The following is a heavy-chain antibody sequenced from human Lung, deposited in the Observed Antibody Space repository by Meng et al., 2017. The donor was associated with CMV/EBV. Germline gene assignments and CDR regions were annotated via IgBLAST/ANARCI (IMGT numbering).Heavy chain of an antibody. CDR1: GDYNTKHHW. D-gene: IGHD3-10*01. CDR3: LRRSGGSV. J-gene: IGHJ1*01. Sequence: LVKPWEILSLSGAVSGDYNTKHHWWVWVLQPPGMGVEWIGELPLGGSSAYKPSLKSRVSMSIDKSKNQFSLKLSSVTAADTAVYHCLRRSGGSVWGQGTLVTVSS. V-gene: IGHV4-4*02. CDR2: LPLGGSS.